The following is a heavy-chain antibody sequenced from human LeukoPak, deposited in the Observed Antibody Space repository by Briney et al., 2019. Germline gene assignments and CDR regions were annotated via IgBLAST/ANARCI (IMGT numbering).Heavy chain of an antibody. CDR3: AREDAVAGPLIY. CDR1: GFTFTSSA. D-gene: IGHD6-19*01. CDR2: IVVGSGNT. Sequence: GASVKVSCKASGFTFTSSAVQWVRQARGRRLEWIGWIVVGSGNTNYAQKFQERVTITRDMSTSLVYMELNSLRAEDTAVYYCAREDAVAGPLIYWGQGTLVTVSS. J-gene: IGHJ4*02. V-gene: IGHV1-58*01.